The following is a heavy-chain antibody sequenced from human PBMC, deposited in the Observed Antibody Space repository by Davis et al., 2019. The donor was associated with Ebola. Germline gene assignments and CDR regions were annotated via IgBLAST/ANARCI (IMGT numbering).Heavy chain of an antibody. V-gene: IGHV3-23*01. CDR1: GFTFSSYA. D-gene: IGHD6-13*01. CDR2: ISGSGGST. J-gene: IGHJ2*01. Sequence: GESLKISCAASGFTFSSYAMSWVRQAPGKGLEWVSAISGSGGSTYYADSVKGRFTISRDNAKNSLYLQVNSLRAEDTAVYYCARDLWGAAGTYYFDLWGRGTLITVSS. CDR3: ARDLWGAAGTYYFDL.